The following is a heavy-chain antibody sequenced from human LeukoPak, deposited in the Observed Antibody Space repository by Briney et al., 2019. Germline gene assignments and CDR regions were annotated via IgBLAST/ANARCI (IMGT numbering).Heavy chain of an antibody. CDR2: IIPIFGTA. D-gene: IGHD3-22*01. V-gene: IGHV1-69*13. CDR3: ASGYDSSGYYYYFDY. Sequence: GASVKVSCKASGGTFSSYAISWVRQAPGQGLEWMGGIIPIFGTANYAQKFQGRVTITADESTSTAYMELSSLRSEDTAVYYCASGYDSSGYYYYFDYWGQGTLVTVSS. J-gene: IGHJ4*02. CDR1: GGTFSSYA.